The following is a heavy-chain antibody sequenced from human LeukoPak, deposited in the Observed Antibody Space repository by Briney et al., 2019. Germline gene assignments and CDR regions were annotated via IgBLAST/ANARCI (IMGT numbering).Heavy chain of an antibody. CDR2: ISAYNGNT. CDR1: GYTFTSYG. Sequence: ASVKVSCKASGYTFTSYGISWVRQAPGQGLEWMGWISAYNGNTNYAQKLQGRVTMTTDTSTSTAYMELRSLRSDDTAVYYCARGKSGSYSSDLIDDYWGQGTLVTVSS. J-gene: IGHJ4*02. V-gene: IGHV1-18*01. D-gene: IGHD1-26*01. CDR3: ARGKSGSYSSDLIDDY.